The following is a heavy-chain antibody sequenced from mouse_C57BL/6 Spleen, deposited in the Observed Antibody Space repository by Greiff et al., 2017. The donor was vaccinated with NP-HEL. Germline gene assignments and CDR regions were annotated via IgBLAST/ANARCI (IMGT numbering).Heavy chain of an antibody. CDR2: ISYDGSN. J-gene: IGHJ3*01. Sequence: EVQLQESGPGLVKPSQSLSLTCSVTGYSITSGYYWNWIRQFPGNKLEWMGYISYDGSNNYNPSLKNRISITRDTSKNQFFLKLNSVTTEDTATYYCARAKVYYGSSYGWFAYWGQGTLVTVSA. D-gene: IGHD1-1*01. CDR1: GYSITSGYY. V-gene: IGHV3-6*01. CDR3: ARAKVYYGSSYGWFAY.